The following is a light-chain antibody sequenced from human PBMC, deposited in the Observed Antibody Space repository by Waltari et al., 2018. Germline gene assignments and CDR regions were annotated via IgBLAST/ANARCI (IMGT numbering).Light chain of an antibody. CDR2: DVS. J-gene: IGKJ2*01. V-gene: IGKV1-33*01. CDR3: QQYEDVPYT. CDR1: QDISSY. Sequence: DIQMTQSPSSLSASVGDRVTITCQASQDISSYLNWYQQRPGKAPKLLIYDVSNLESGVPSRFSGGGSGTDFRFTISSLQSEDIATYYCQQYEDVPYTFGQGTKLMIK.